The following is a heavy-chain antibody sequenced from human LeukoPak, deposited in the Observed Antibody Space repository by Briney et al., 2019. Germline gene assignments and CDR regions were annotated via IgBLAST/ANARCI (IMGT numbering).Heavy chain of an antibody. CDR2: IYYSGST. Sequence: SETLSLTCTVSGGSISSYYWSWIRQPPGKGLEWIAYIYYSGSTNYNPSLKSRVTISVDTSKNQFSLKLSSVTAADTAVYYCARGGRGGYNYDYWGQGTLVTVSS. V-gene: IGHV4-59*01. D-gene: IGHD5-24*01. CDR3: ARGGRGGYNYDY. CDR1: GGSISSYY. J-gene: IGHJ4*02.